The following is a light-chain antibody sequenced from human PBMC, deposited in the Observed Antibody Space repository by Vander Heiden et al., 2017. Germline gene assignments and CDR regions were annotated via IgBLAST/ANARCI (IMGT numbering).Light chain of an antibody. CDR3: YSYAGSWV. J-gene: IGLJ3*02. Sequence: QSALTQPRSVSGSPGQSVTISCTGTSSDVGGSYYVSWYQQHPGKAPKLMIYDVSKRPSGVPDRFSGSKSGNTASLTISGLQAEDEAEYYCYSYAGSWVFGGGTKLTVL. CDR1: SSDVGGSYY. CDR2: DVS. V-gene: IGLV2-11*01.